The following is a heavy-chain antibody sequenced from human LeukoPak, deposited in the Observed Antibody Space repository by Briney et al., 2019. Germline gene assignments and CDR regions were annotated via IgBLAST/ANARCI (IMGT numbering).Heavy chain of an antibody. CDR2: VYYSGTT. D-gene: IGHD1-14*01. CDR1: GGSISSSTYY. Sequence: SETLSLTCTVSGGSISSSTYYWVWIRQPPGKGLEWIGSVYYSGTTYYNPSLKSRVTISVDTSKKQFSLKLRSVTAADTAVYYCARHEWGITNAFDIWGQGTMVTVSS. V-gene: IGHV4-39*01. J-gene: IGHJ3*02. CDR3: ARHEWGITNAFDI.